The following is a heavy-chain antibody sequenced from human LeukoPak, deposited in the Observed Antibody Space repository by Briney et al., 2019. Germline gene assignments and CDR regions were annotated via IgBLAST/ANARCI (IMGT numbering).Heavy chain of an antibody. J-gene: IGHJ4*02. CDR3: ARDGAYCSSTSCYSTYFDY. CDR1: GYTFTCYY. V-gene: IGHV1-2*02. D-gene: IGHD2-2*01. CDR2: INPNSGGT. Sequence: ASVKVSCKASGYTFTCYYMHWVRQAPGQGLEWMGWINPNSGGTNYAQKFQGRVTMTRDTSISTAYMELSRLRSDDTAVYYCARDGAYCSSTSCYSTYFDYWGQGTLVTVSS.